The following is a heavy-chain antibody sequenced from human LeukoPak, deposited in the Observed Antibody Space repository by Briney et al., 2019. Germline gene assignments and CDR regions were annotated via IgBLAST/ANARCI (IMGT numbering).Heavy chain of an antibody. J-gene: IGHJ5*02. CDR3: ARDPLPQRARDGYNSWFDP. CDR1: GGSISSYY. V-gene: IGHV4-4*07. D-gene: IGHD5-24*01. Sequence: SETLSLTCTVSGGSISSYYWSWIRQPAGKGLEWIGRIYTSGSTNYNPSLKSRVTMTADTSKNQFSLKLSSVTAADTAVYYCARDPLPQRARDGYNSWFDPWGQGTLVTVSS. CDR2: IYTSGST.